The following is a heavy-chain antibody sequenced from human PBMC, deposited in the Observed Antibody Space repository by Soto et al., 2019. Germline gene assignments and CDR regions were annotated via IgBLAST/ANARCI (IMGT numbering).Heavy chain of an antibody. D-gene: IGHD6-19*01. V-gene: IGHV3-23*01. CDR1: GIEFSNYA. CDR3: AKDGNWLDVYDDL. J-gene: IGHJ4*02. Sequence: EVQLLESGGGLVQTGGSLRLSCVGSGIEFSNYAMSWVRQAPGKGLEWVSIVSASGRSRYHADSVKGRFTISRDNSKNTLYLHMTNLRAEYTAVYYCAKDGNWLDVYDDLWVQGTPVTFSS. CDR2: VSASGRSR.